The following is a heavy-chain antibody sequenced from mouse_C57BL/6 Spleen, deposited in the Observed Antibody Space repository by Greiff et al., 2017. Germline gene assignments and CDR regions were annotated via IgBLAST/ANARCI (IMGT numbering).Heavy chain of an antibody. Sequence: EVKLQESGPELVKPGDSVKISCKASGYSFTGYFMNWVMQSHGKSLEWIGRINPYNGDTFYNQKFKGKATLTVDKSSSTAHMELRSLTSEDSAVYYCARRDGYWYFDVWGTGTTVTVSS. V-gene: IGHV1-20*01. CDR1: GYSFTGYF. D-gene: IGHD2-3*01. CDR2: INPYNGDT. CDR3: ARRDGYWYFDV. J-gene: IGHJ1*03.